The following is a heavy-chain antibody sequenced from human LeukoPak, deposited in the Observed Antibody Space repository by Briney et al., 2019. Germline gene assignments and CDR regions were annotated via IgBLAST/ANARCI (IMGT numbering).Heavy chain of an antibody. CDR1: GFNFSSFE. D-gene: IGHD3-10*01. Sequence: GGSLRLSCAASGFNFSSFEMNWVRQAPGKGLEWISYISSSGTTISYAESVKGRFTISRDHAKSSLFLQMDTLRAEDTAVYYCASYGSASLWGQGTLVTVSS. V-gene: IGHV3-48*03. CDR2: ISSSGTTI. J-gene: IGHJ4*02. CDR3: ASYGSASL.